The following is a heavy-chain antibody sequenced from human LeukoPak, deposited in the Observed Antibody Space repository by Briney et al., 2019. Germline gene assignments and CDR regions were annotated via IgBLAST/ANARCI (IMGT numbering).Heavy chain of an antibody. J-gene: IGHJ4*02. D-gene: IGHD6-13*01. V-gene: IGHV3-23*01. CDR2: IYENGGTT. Sequence: GGSLRLSCVGSGFTFRSHAMSWVRQAPEKGLEFVSGIYENGGTTYYADSVKGRFTISRDNSKNTLYLQMNSLRAEDTAIYYCAKGSSSSRPYYFDYWGQGTLVTVSS. CDR3: AKGSSSSRPYYFDY. CDR1: GFTFRSHA.